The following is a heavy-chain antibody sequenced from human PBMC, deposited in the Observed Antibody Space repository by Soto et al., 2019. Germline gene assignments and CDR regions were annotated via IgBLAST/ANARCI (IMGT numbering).Heavy chain of an antibody. CDR3: VRFASSGWYTGGY. J-gene: IGHJ4*02. CDR2: ISPYSGNT. CDR1: GYTLTNYD. Sequence: QILLVQSGAEVKKPGASVKVSCKASGYTLTNYDIGWVRQAPGQGLEWMGWISPYSGNTKYAQKLQGRVTMTTDTSTTTAYMELRSLRSDDTAVFYCVRFASSGWYTGGYWGQGTLVTVSS. D-gene: IGHD6-19*01. V-gene: IGHV1-18*01.